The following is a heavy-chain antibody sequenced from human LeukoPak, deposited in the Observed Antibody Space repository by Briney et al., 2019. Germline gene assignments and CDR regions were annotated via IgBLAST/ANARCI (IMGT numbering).Heavy chain of an antibody. CDR3: ASGYYYGSGNGENFDY. V-gene: IGHV3-48*01. J-gene: IGHJ4*02. D-gene: IGHD3-10*01. CDR2: ISSSSSTI. Sequence: GGSLRLSCAASGFSFSSYSMNWVRQAPGKGLEWVSYISSSSSTIYYADSVKGRFTISRDNAKNSLYLQMNSLRAEDTALYYCASGYYYGSGNGENFDYWGQGTLVTVSS. CDR1: GFSFSSYS.